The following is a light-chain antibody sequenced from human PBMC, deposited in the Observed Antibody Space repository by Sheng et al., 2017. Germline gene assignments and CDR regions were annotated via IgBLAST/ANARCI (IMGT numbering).Light chain of an antibody. CDR3: QQYNSYST. CDR1: QSISSW. V-gene: IGKV1-5*03. Sequence: DIQMTQSPSTLSASVGDRVTITCRASQSISSWLAWYQQKPGKAPKLLIYKASSLESGVPSRFSGSGSGTEFTLTISSLQPDDFATYYCQQYNSYSTFGP. CDR2: KAS. J-gene: IGKJ3*01.